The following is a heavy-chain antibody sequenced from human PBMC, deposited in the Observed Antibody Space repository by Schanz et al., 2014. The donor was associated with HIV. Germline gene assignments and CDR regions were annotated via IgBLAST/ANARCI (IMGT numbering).Heavy chain of an antibody. CDR1: GYTFGDYY. J-gene: IGHJ4*02. D-gene: IGHD3-22*01. Sequence: QVQLVESGGGLVKPGGSLRLSCAASGYTFGDYYMTWIRQAPGKGLEWVSSISSSRTYIYYADSVKGRFTVSRDNAKNSLYLHMNSLRAEDTAVYYCARVRDTYYYDSSAYYLDYWGQGTLVTVSS. V-gene: IGHV3-11*05. CDR3: ARVRDTYYYDSSAYYLDY. CDR2: ISSSRTYI.